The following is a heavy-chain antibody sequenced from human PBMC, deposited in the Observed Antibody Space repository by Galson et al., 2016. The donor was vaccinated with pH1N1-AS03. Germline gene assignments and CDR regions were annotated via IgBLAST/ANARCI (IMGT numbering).Heavy chain of an antibody. D-gene: IGHD3-10*01. CDR3: AREFRGGLFDY. CDR1: GYNFINYA. CDR2: ISPGNGNT. Sequence: SVKVSCKASGYNFINYAIHWVRQAPGQSLEWMGRISPGNGNTPFSQKFQGKVTLTRDTSATTAYMDLRGLRSEDTAVYYCAREFRGGLFDYWGQGILVTVSS. V-gene: IGHV1-3*01. J-gene: IGHJ4*02.